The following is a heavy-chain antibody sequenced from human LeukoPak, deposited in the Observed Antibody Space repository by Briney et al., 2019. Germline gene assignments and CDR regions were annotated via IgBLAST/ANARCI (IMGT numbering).Heavy chain of an antibody. CDR3: ARGLGYYDSSVGY. CDR2: IFYSGIA. J-gene: IGHJ4*02. Sequence: SPSEPLSLPCTVSGGPLSTYHWSWLRQPPGKGLEWIGYIFYSGIANYNPSLKSRVTISVDTSKNQFFLKLSSVAAADTCVYHCARGLGYYDSSVGYWGQGILVTVSS. CDR1: GGPLSTYH. V-gene: IGHV4-59*01. D-gene: IGHD3-22*01.